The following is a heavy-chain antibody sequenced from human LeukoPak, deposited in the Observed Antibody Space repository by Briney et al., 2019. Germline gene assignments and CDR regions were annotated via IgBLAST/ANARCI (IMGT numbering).Heavy chain of an antibody. CDR3: ARYGGNSGQYYLDY. D-gene: IGHD4-23*01. Sequence: GGSLRLSCAASGFTFSSYWMHRVRQVPGKGLVWISHINTDGRSTNYADSVKGRFTMSRDNAKNTLYLQMNSLRAEDTAVYYCARYGGNSGQYYLDYWGQGTLVTVS. CDR1: GFTFSSYW. V-gene: IGHV3-74*01. J-gene: IGHJ4*02. CDR2: INTDGRST.